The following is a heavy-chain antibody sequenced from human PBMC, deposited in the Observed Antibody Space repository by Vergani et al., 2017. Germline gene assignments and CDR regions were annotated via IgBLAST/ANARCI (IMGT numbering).Heavy chain of an antibody. D-gene: IGHD6-19*01. Sequence: EVQLLASGGDLVQPGGSLRLSCAASGFTFIMHAMSWVRQAPGKGLEWVSTLSASDRRTHYADSVKGRFTISRDNSKNTLFLHMNSLRPEDTAVYYCGKVGHSGVAGTFGAFDIWGQGTMVTDSS. CDR2: LSASDRRT. V-gene: IGHV3-23*01. J-gene: IGHJ3*02. CDR1: GFTFIMHA. CDR3: GKVGHSGVAGTFGAFDI.